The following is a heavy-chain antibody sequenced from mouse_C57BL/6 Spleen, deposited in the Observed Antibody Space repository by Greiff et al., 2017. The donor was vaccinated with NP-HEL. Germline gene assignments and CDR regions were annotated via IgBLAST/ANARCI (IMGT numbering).Heavy chain of an antibody. V-gene: IGHV1-80*01. D-gene: IGHD1-1*01. J-gene: IGHJ2*01. CDR2: IYPGDGDP. Sequence: VQLQESGAELVKPGASVKISCKASGYAFSSYWMNWVKQRPGKGLEWIGQIYPGDGDPNYNGKFTGKATLTADKSSSTAYMQLSSLTSEDSAVYFCARRGYGSSYGNYFDYWGQGTTLTVSS. CDR1: GYAFSSYW. CDR3: ARRGYGSSYGNYFDY.